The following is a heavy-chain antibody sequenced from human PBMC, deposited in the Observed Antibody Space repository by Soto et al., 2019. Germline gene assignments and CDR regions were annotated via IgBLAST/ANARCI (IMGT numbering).Heavy chain of an antibody. D-gene: IGHD1-1*01. CDR2: IYHTGST. Sequence: SETLSLTCSVSGGSISTVGHYWTWIRQPPGKGLEWIGSIYHTGSTYYSRSLRSRLTMSVDTSKSQFSLRLSSVTAADTAVYYCARATGTLRSRNCDYWGQGSLVTVSS. CDR3: ARATGTLRSRNCDY. J-gene: IGHJ4*02. V-gene: IGHV4-31*03. CDR1: GGSISTVGHY.